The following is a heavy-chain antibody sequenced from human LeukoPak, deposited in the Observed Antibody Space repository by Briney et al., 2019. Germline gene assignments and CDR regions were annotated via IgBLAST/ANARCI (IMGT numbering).Heavy chain of an antibody. V-gene: IGHV3-7*03. CDR2: IKQDGSEK. D-gene: IGHD6-19*01. CDR3: AREKFLEWYAVAGTFGYFDY. Sequence: GGSLRHSCAASGFTFSSYAMSWVRQAPGKGLEWVANIKQDGSEKYYVDSVKGRFTISRDNAKNSLYLQMNSLRAEDTAVYYCAREKFLEWYAVAGTFGYFDYWGQGTLVTVSS. CDR1: GFTFSSYA. J-gene: IGHJ4*02.